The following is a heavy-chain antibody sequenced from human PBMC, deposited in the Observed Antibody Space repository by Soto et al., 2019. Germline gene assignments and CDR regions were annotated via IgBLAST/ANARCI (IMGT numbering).Heavy chain of an antibody. CDR3: ARGVQVTVNSYYYYMDV. V-gene: IGHV4-34*01. J-gene: IGHJ6*03. CDR1: GGSFSGYY. D-gene: IGHD4-17*01. Sequence: QVQLQQWGAGLLKPSETLSLTCAVYGGSFSGYYWSWIRQPPGKGLEWIGEINHRGSTDYNTSFMSRVTISVDTSKNQFSLKLSSVTAADTAVYYCARGVQVTVNSYYYYMDVWGKGTTVTVSS. CDR2: INHRGST.